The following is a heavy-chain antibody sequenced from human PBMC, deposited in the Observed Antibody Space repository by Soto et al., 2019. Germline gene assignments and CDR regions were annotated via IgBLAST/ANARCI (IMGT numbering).Heavy chain of an antibody. CDR1: GGSISPYY. CDR2: VYYSGNT. D-gene: IGHD6-13*01. V-gene: IGHV4-59*01. CDR3: ARKGAAASYAHYYMDV. Sequence: SETLSLTCTVSGGSISPYYWSWIRQPPGKGLEWIGYVYYSGNTDYNPSLESRVTISVDTSRNRFSLNLTSATAADTAVYYCARKGAAASYAHYYMDVWGRGTAVTVSS. J-gene: IGHJ6*03.